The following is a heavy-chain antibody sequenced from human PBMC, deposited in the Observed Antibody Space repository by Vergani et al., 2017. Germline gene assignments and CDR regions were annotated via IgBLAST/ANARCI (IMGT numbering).Heavy chain of an antibody. J-gene: IGHJ4*02. CDR3: ARERSSGWSALFDY. Sequence: EVQLLESGGGLVQPGGSLRLSCAASGFTFSSYAMSWVRQAPGKGLEWVSAISGSGGSTYYADSVKGRFTISRDNSKNTLYLQMKSLRADDTAVYYCARERSSGWSALFDYWGQGTLVTVSS. V-gene: IGHV3-23*01. D-gene: IGHD6-19*01. CDR1: GFTFSSYA. CDR2: ISGSGGST.